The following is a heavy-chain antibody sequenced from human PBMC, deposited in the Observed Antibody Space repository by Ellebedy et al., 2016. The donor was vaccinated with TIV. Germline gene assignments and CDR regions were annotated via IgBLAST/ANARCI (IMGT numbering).Heavy chain of an antibody. CDR1: GYTFTSYT. CDR2: MNTNSGDT. V-gene: IGHV1-8*01. Sequence: AASVKVSCKSSGYTFTSYTIHWVRQASGQGLEWMGWMNTNSGDTGYSLKFQGRVTMTTNRSVSTAYMELLSLASDDTAMYYCARGGGRGYGEIDDWGQGTLVTVSS. J-gene: IGHJ4*02. D-gene: IGHD4-17*01. CDR3: ARGGGRGYGEIDD.